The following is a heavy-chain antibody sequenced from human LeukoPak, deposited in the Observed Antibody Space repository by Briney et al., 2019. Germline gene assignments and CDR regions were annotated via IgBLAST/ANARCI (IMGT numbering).Heavy chain of an antibody. V-gene: IGHV1-2*02. D-gene: IGHD3-16*01. J-gene: IGHJ4*02. Sequence: GASVKVSCKASGYTFTGYYMHWVRQAPGQGLEWMGWINPNSGGTNFAQRFQGRVSMTRDTSISTAYMELRRLTYDDTAVYYCARVGSDYWGQGTLVTVSS. CDR1: GYTFTGYY. CDR3: ARVGSDY. CDR2: INPNSGGT.